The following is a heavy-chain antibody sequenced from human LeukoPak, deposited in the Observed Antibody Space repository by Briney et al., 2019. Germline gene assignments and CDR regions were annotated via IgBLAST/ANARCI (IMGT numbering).Heavy chain of an antibody. CDR1: GGSFSGYY. Sequence: PSETLSLTCAVYGGSFSGYYWSWIRQPPGKGLEWIGEINHSGSTNYNPSLKSRVTISVDTSKNQFSLKLSSVTAADTVVYYCARGWQEGYFDYWGQGTLVTVSS. CDR2: INHSGST. J-gene: IGHJ4*02. CDR3: ARGWQEGYFDY. V-gene: IGHV4-34*01.